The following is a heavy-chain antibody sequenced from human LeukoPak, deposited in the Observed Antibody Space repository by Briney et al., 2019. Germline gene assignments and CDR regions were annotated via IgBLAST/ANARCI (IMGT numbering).Heavy chain of an antibody. CDR3: ASPTYESSGYAY. CDR2: INPNSGGT. D-gene: IGHD3-22*01. J-gene: IGHJ4*02. Sequence: VASVKVSCKASGYTFTGYYMHWVRQAPGQGLEWMGWINPNSGGTNYAQKFQGRVTMTRDTSISTAYMELSRLRFDDTAVYYCASPTYESSGYAYWGQGTLVSVSS. V-gene: IGHV1-2*02. CDR1: GYTFTGYY.